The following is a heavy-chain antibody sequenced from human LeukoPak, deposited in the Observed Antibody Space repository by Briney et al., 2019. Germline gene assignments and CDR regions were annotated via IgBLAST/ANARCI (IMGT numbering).Heavy chain of an antibody. Sequence: KPSETLSLTCTVSGGSISSSSYYWGWIRQPPGKGLEWIGSSYYSGSTYYNPSLKSRVTISVDTSKNQFSLKLSSVTAADTAVYYCARGSYYFDYWGQGTLVTVSS. D-gene: IGHD6-13*01. CDR3: ARGSYYFDY. CDR2: SYYSGST. V-gene: IGHV4-39*07. J-gene: IGHJ4*02. CDR1: GGSISSSSYY.